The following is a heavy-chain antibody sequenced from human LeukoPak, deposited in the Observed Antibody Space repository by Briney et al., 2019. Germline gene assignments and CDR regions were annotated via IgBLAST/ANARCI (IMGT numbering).Heavy chain of an antibody. J-gene: IGHJ1*01. CDR1: GGTFSSYA. D-gene: IGHD1-26*01. CDR3: ARDNSGSSFAEYFQH. Sequence: GASVKVSCTASGGTFSSYAISWVRQAPGQGLEWMGGIIPIFGTANYAQKFQGRVTITADESTSTAYMELSSLRSEDTAVYYCARDNSGSSFAEYFQHWGQGTLVTVSS. CDR2: IIPIFGTA. V-gene: IGHV1-69*13.